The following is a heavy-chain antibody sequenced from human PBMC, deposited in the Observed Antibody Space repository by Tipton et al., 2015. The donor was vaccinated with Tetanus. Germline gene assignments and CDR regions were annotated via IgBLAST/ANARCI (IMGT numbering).Heavy chain of an antibody. Sequence: TLSLTCTVSGGSISSSSYYWGWIRQPPGKGLEWIGSAYYSGSTYYNPSLKSRVTISVDTSKNQFSLRLTSVTAADTAVYYCARHLYGYWFDPWGQGALVTVSS. CDR1: GGSISSSSYY. D-gene: IGHD3-10*01. CDR2: AYYSGST. J-gene: IGHJ5*02. CDR3: ARHLYGYWFDP. V-gene: IGHV4-39*01.